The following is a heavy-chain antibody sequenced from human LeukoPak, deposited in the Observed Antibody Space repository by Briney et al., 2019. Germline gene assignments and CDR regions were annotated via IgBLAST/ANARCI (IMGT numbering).Heavy chain of an antibody. CDR1: GFTFDDYG. V-gene: IGHV3-20*04. CDR3: ARDVGSSWYEDY. Sequence: GGSLRLSCAASGFTFDDYGMSWVRQAPGKGLEWVSGINWDGGSTGYADSVKGRFTISGDNAKNSLYLQMNSLRAEDAALYYCARDVGSSWYEDYWGQGTLVTVSS. CDR2: INWDGGST. J-gene: IGHJ4*02. D-gene: IGHD6-13*01.